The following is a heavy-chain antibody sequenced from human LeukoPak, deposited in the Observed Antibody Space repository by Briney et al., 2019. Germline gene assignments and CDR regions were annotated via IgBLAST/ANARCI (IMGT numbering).Heavy chain of an antibody. CDR3: VSRACSITACYAASWRCFDH. V-gene: IGHV3-7*03. D-gene: IGHD2-2*01. J-gene: IGHJ4*02. Sequence: GGSLRLSCEASGLTFSRYWLTWVRQAPGKGLELVANINEDGSEKNYVDSVKGRFSISRDNAKSSLFLQMNNLRAEDTAVYHCVSRACSITACYAASWRCFDHWGQGTLVTVSS. CDR1: GLTFSRYW. CDR2: INEDGSEK.